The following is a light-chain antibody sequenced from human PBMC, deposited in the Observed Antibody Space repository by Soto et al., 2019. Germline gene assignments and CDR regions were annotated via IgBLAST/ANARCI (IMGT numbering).Light chain of an antibody. CDR2: AAS. CDR3: QQYYSYPRA. CDR1: QGISSY. V-gene: IGKV1-8*01. Sequence: AIRMTQSPSSLSASTGDRVTISCRGSQGISSYLAWYQKKPGKAPKLLIYAASTLQSGVPSRFSGSGSGTAFTLTISCLQSEDFATYYCQQYYSYPRAFDQGTKVEIK. J-gene: IGKJ1*01.